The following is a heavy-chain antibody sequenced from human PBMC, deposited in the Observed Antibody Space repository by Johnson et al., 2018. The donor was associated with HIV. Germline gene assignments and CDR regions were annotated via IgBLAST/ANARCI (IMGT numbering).Heavy chain of an antibody. Sequence: QVQLVESGGGLVQPGRSLRLSCAASGFTFDDYAMHWVRQPPGKGLEWVAIISYDVGSKYYADSVKGRFTISRDNSKNTLYLQMGSPRAEDMAVYYCASPLEAAAGPMDAFDIWGQGTMVTVSS. CDR1: GFTFDDYA. CDR3: ASPLEAAAGPMDAFDI. J-gene: IGHJ3*02. D-gene: IGHD6-13*01. V-gene: IGHV3-30*14. CDR2: ISYDVGSK.